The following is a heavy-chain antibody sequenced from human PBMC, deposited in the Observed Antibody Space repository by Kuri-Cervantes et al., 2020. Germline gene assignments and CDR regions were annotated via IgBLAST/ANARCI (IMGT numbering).Heavy chain of an antibody. CDR1: GYTFTSYD. V-gene: IGHV1-8*01. D-gene: IGHD6-19*01. CDR3: ARVRYSSGWYGLGY. CDR2: MNPNSGNT. J-gene: IGHJ4*02. Sequence: ASVKVSCKASGYTFTSYDINWVRQATGQGLEWMGWMNPNSGNTGYAQKFQGRVTMTRDTSASTAYMELSSLRSEDTAVYYCARVRYSSGWYGLGYWGQGTLVTVSS.